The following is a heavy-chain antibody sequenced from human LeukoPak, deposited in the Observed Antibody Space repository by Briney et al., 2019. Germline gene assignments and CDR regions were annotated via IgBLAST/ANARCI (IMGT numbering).Heavy chain of an antibody. CDR1: GGSFSGYY. CDR2: INHSGST. J-gene: IGHJ3*02. V-gene: IGHV4-34*01. Sequence: PSETLSLTCAVYGGSFSGYYWSWIRQPPGKGLEWIGEINHSGSTNYNPSLKSRVTISVDTSKNQFSLKLSSVTAADTAVYYCARKSADYYGSGSYYAFDIWGQGTMVTVSS. D-gene: IGHD3-10*01. CDR3: ARKSADYYGSGSYYAFDI.